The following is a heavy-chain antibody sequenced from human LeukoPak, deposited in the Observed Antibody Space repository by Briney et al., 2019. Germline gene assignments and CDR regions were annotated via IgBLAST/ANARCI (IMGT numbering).Heavy chain of an antibody. D-gene: IGHD3-16*02. Sequence: SETLSLTCTVSGGSISSGGYYWSWIRQHPGKGLEWIGYIYYSGSTYYNPSLKSRVTISVDTSKNQFSLKLSSVTAADTAVYYCARGRDWGSYRYGWFDPWGQGTLVTVSS. J-gene: IGHJ5*02. CDR3: ARGRDWGSYRYGWFDP. V-gene: IGHV4-31*03. CDR2: IYYSGST. CDR1: GGSISSGGYY.